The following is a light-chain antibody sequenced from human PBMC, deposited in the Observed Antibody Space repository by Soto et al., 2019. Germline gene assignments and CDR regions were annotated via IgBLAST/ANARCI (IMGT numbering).Light chain of an antibody. CDR1: QSVSSN. V-gene: IGKV3-15*01. Sequence: EIVMTQSPATLSVSPGERAALSCRASQSVSSNFAWYQQNPGQAPRLLIYGASTRATGIPARFSGSGSGTEFTLTISSLQSEDFAVYYCQQYNNGPYTFGPGTKLEI. J-gene: IGKJ2*01. CDR2: GAS. CDR3: QQYNNGPYT.